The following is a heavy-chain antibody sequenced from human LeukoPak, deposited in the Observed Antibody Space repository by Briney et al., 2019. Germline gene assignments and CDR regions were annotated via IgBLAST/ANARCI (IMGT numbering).Heavy chain of an antibody. V-gene: IGHV1-46*01. CDR1: GYTFTNNY. CDR2: FHPRDGSK. Sequence: ASVKVSCKASGYTFTNNYLHWVRQGTGQGPEWMGMFHPRDGSKSYAQNFQGNVTVTRNTSTTTVHMELRGLRSQDTAVYYCARDQEGFDYRGQGAVVTVSP. CDR3: ARDQEGFDY. J-gene: IGHJ4*02.